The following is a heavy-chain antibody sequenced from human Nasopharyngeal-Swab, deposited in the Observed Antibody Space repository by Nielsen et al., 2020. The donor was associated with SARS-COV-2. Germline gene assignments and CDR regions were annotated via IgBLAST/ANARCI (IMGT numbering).Heavy chain of an antibody. J-gene: IGHJ3*02. CDR3: ARVSGHSSSWYGDDAFDI. V-gene: IGHV1-3*01. CDR1: GYTFTSYA. D-gene: IGHD6-13*01. Sequence: ASVKVSCKASGYTFTSYAMHWVRQAPGQRLEWMGWINAGNGNTKYSQKFQGRVTITRDTSASTAYMELSSLRSEDTAVYYCARVSGHSSSWYGDDAFDIWGQGTMVTVSS. CDR2: INAGNGNT.